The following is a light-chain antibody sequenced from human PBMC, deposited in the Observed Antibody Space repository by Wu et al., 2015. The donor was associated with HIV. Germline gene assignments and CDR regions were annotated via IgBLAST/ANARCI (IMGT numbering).Light chain of an antibody. V-gene: IGKV3-11*01. Sequence: EIVLTQSPATLSLSPGERATLSCRASQSVSSYLAWYQQKPGQAPRLLIYDASNRATGIPARFSGSGSGTDFTLTISSLEPEDFAVYYCQQYRDWSWTFGQGTKVEIK. CDR2: DAS. J-gene: IGKJ1*01. CDR3: QQYRDWSWT. CDR1: QSVSSY.